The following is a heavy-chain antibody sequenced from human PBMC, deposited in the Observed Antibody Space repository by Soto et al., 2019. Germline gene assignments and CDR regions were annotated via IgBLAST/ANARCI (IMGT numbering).Heavy chain of an antibody. J-gene: IGHJ4*02. CDR2: IYYSGST. V-gene: IGHV4-39*01. CDR3: ASPTYYYDSSGYYYFDY. D-gene: IGHD3-22*01. Sequence: SETLSLTCTVSGGSISSSSYYWGWIRQPPGKGLEWIGSIYYSGSTYYNPSLKSRVTISVDTSKNQFSLKMSSVTAADTAVYYCASPTYYYDSSGYYYFDYWGQGTLVTVSS. CDR1: GGSISSSSYY.